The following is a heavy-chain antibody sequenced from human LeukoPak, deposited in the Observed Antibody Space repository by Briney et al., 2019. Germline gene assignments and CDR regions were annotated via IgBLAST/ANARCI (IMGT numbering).Heavy chain of an antibody. CDR1: GYTFTGYY. J-gene: IGHJ6*03. Sequence: GASVKVSCKASGYTFTGYYMHWVRQAPGPGLEWMGWINPNSGCTNYAQKSQGKVTMTRVTSISTAYMELGRLRSADTAVYYCARGLYDYVWGSYRYYYYYYMDVWGKGTTVTISS. CDR2: INPNSGCT. D-gene: IGHD3-16*02. CDR3: ARGLYDYVWGSYRYYYYYYMDV. V-gene: IGHV1-2*02.